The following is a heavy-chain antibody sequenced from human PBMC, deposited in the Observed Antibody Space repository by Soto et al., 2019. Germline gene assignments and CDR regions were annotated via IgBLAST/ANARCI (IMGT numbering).Heavy chain of an antibody. CDR1: GYSFTSFD. CDR3: TRVSFNENLRFPFDS. D-gene: IGHD4-17*01. V-gene: IGHV1-8*01. J-gene: IGHJ4*02. CDR2: MNPNSGDT. Sequence: QVQLVQSGAEVKKPGASVRVSCKGSGYSFTSFDVHWVRQAPGQGLEWMGWMNPNSGDTVYAQNFQGRVTMTSDTSMRTAYMELSSLKSEDTAVYYCTRVSFNENLRFPFDSWGQGTLISVSS.